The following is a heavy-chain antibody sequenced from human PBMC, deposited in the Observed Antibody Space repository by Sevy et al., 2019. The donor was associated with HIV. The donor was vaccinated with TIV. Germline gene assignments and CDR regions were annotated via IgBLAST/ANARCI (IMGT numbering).Heavy chain of an antibody. CDR1: GFTFSSYA. D-gene: IGHD2-2*02. V-gene: IGHV3-23*01. J-gene: IGHJ5*02. Sequence: GGSLRLSCAASGFTFSSYAMSWVRQAPGKGLEWVSAISGSGGSTYYADSVKGRFTISRDNSKNTLYLQMNSLRAEDTAIYYCATDLDIVVVPAAIEETYNWFDPWGQGTLVTVSS. CDR2: ISGSGGST. CDR3: ATDLDIVVVPAAIEETYNWFDP.